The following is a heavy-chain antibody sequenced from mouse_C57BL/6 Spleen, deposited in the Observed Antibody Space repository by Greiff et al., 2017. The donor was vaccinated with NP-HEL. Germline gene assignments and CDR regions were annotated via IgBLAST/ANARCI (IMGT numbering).Heavy chain of an antibody. J-gene: IGHJ4*01. CDR1: GYTFTSYW. D-gene: IGHD2-4*01. Sequence: QVQLQQPGAELVRPGTSVKLSCKASGYTFTSYWMHWVKQRPGQGLEWIGVIDPSDSYTNYNQKFKGKATLTVDTSSSTAYMQLSSLTSEDSAVYYCARDYEAMDYWGQGTSVTVSS. V-gene: IGHV1-59*01. CDR3: ARDYEAMDY. CDR2: IDPSDSYT.